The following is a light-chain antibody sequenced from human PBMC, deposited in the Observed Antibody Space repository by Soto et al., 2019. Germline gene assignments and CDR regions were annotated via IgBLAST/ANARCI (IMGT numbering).Light chain of an antibody. V-gene: IGKV3-20*01. CDR2: GAS. CDR3: QQYGSSPFT. Sequence: EIVLTQSPGTLSLSPGERATLSCRASQSVSGSCLAWYQQKPGQAPRLLTYGASSRATGIPDRFSGSGSVTDFTLTISRLEPEDFAVDYCQQYGSSPFTFGPGTKVDIK. J-gene: IGKJ3*01. CDR1: QSVSGSC.